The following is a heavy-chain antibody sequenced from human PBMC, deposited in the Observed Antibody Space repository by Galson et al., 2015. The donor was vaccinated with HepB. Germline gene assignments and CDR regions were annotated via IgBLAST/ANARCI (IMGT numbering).Heavy chain of an antibody. J-gene: IGHJ2*01. CDR3: ARGVRRYFDL. CDR1: GDSVSSNSAA. D-gene: IGHD1-14*01. Sequence: CAISGDSVSSNSAAWNWVRQSPSRGLEWLGKTYYRSKWYNDYAVSVRSRITINPDTSKNQFSLQLNSVTPEDTAVYYCARGVRRYFDLWGRGTLVTVSS. V-gene: IGHV6-1*01. CDR2: TYYRSKWYN.